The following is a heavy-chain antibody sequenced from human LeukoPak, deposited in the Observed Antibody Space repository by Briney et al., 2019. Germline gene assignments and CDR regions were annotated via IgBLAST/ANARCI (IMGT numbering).Heavy chain of an antibody. CDR2: IYYSGST. V-gene: IGHV4-59*01. D-gene: IGHD3-9*01. J-gene: IGHJ4*02. CDR3: ARDRHDILTGYYLDY. CDR1: GGSISSYY. Sequence: PSETLSLTCTVSGGSISSYYWSWIRQPPGKGLEWIGYIYYSGSTNYNPSLKSRVTISVDTSKNQFSLKLSSVTAADTAVYYCARDRHDILTGYYLDYWGQGTLVTVSS.